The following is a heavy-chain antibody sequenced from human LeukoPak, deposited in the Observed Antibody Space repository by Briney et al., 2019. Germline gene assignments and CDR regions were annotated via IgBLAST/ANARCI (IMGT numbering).Heavy chain of an antibody. CDR2: INSVGSST. D-gene: IGHD3-16*01. J-gene: IGHJ3*02. V-gene: IGHV3-74*01. Sequence: GGSLRLSCTASGFIFSTYWMHWVRQAPGKGLVWVSRINSVGSSTNYADAVKGRFTISRENARNMLYLQMNSLRAEDTAVYYCARVRDYDYVWGRREDAFDIWGQGTMVILSS. CDR1: GFIFSTYW. CDR3: ARVRDYDYVWGRREDAFDI.